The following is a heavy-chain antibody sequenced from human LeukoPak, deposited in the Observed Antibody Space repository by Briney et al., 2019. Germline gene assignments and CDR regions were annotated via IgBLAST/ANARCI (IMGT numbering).Heavy chain of an antibody. CDR2: MNPNSGNT. Sequence: ASVKVSCKASGYTFTSYDINWVRQATGQGLEWMEWMNPNSGNTGYAQKFQGRVTMTRNTSISTAYMELSSLRSEDTAVYYCARWGSSWYNYYYYGMDAWGQGTTVTVSS. V-gene: IGHV1-8*01. D-gene: IGHD6-13*01. CDR3: ARWGSSWYNYYYYGMDA. J-gene: IGHJ6*02. CDR1: GYTFTSYD.